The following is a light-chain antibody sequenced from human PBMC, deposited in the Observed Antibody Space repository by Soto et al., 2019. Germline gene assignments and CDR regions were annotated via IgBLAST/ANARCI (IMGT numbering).Light chain of an antibody. CDR1: QTISRY. J-gene: IGKJ3*01. Sequence: DIQMTQSPSSLSASVGDRVTITCRASQTISRYLNWYQQKPGKAPKLLIFAASSLQSGVPSRFSGSGSGTEFTLAISSLQPEDFATYYCQQSYNTLAFGPGTQVDIK. V-gene: IGKV1-39*01. CDR2: AAS. CDR3: QQSYNTLA.